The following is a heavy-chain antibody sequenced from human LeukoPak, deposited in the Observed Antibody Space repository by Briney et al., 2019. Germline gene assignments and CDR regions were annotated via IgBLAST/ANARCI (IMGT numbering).Heavy chain of an antibody. J-gene: IGHJ6*02. Sequence: GDSLRLSCASSGFTFSSYAMSWVRQAPGKGLEWVSSISGSGGSTYYAESVQGRFTISRDSSKNTLYLQMNSLRAEDTAVYYCAKHKGDLEYYGLDVWGQGTTVSVSS. CDR1: GFTFSSYA. D-gene: IGHD3-3*01. CDR2: ISGSGGST. CDR3: AKHKGDLEYYGLDV. V-gene: IGHV3-23*01.